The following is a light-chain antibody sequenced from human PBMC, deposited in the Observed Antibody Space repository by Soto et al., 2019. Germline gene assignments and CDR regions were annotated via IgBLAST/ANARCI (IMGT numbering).Light chain of an antibody. CDR3: AAWDDSLNSWV. CDR1: SSNIGSNT. V-gene: IGLV1-44*01. CDR2: SNN. J-gene: IGLJ3*02. Sequence: QSVLTQPPSASGTPGQRVTISCSGSSSNIGSNTVNWYQQLPGTAPKLLIYSNNQRPSGGPDGFSGAKSGTSASLDISGLQSEDEADYYCAAWDDSLNSWVFGGGTKLTVL.